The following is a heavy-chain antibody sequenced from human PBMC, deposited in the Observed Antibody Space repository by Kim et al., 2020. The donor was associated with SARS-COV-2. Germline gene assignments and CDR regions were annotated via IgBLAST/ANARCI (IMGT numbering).Heavy chain of an antibody. V-gene: IGHV4-4*07. CDR3: ARAGNMGAAIPFDF. D-gene: IGHD1-26*01. Sequence: DPSLKGRLTMSLDTSKNQFSLKLTSVTAADTAVYYCARAGNMGAAIPFDFWGQGKLVTVSA. J-gene: IGHJ4*02.